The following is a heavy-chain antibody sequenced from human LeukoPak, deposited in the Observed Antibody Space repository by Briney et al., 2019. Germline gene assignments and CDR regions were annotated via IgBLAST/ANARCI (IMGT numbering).Heavy chain of an antibody. CDR1: GFTFSDYY. CDR2: ISSSGSTL. J-gene: IGHJ4*02. D-gene: IGHD6-19*01. Sequence: GGSLRLSCAASGFTFSDYYMSWIRQAPGKGLEWVSYISSSGSTLYYADSVKGRFTISRDNSKNTLYLQMNSLRAEDTAIYYCAKAHSSGWTTRYFDCWGQGALVTVSS. V-gene: IGHV3-11*01. CDR3: AKAHSSGWTTRYFDC.